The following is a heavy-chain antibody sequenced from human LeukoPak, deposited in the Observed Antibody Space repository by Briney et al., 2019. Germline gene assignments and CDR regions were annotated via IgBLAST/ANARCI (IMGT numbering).Heavy chain of an antibody. CDR2: IRYDGSNK. V-gene: IGHV3-30*02. CDR3: AKEGCSGGSCYNWFDP. D-gene: IGHD2-15*01. J-gene: IGHJ5*02. Sequence: GGSLRFSCAASGFTFSSYGMHWVRQAPGKGLEWVAFIRYDGSNKYYADSVKGRFTISRDNSKNTLYLQMNSLRAEDTAAYYCAKEGCSGGSCYNWFDPWGQGTLVTVSS. CDR1: GFTFSSYG.